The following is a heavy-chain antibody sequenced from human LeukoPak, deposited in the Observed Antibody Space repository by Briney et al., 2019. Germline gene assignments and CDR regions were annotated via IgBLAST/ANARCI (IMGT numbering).Heavy chain of an antibody. J-gene: IGHJ4*02. CDR3: ASLSYDYVWGSYRPWYFDY. D-gene: IGHD3-16*02. CDR1: GGSISSSSYY. V-gene: IGHV4-39*07. Sequence: SETLSLTCTVSGGSISSSSYYWGWIRQPPGKGLEWIGSIYYSGSTYYNPSLKSRVTISVDTSKNQFSLKLSSVTAADTAVYYCASLSYDYVWGSYRPWYFDYWGQGTLVTVSS. CDR2: IYYSGST.